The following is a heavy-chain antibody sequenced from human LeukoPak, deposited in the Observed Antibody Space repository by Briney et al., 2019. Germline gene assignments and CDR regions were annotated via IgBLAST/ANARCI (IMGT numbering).Heavy chain of an antibody. CDR3: AYYGSDYGMDV. V-gene: IGHV3-48*01. D-gene: IGHD3-10*01. CDR2: ISSSSSTI. CDR1: GFTFSSYS. Sequence: PGGSLRLSCAASGFTFSSYSMNWVRQAPGKGLEWVSYISSSSSTIYYADSVKGRFTISRDNAKNSLYLQMNSLRAEDTAVYYCAYYGSDYGMDVWGQGTTVTVSS. J-gene: IGHJ6*02.